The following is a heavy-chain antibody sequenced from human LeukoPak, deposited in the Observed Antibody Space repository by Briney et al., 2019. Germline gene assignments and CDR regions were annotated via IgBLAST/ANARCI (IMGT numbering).Heavy chain of an antibody. V-gene: IGHV4-34*01. Sequence: SETLSLTCAVYGGSFSGYYWSWIRQPPGKGLEWVGEINHSGSTNYNPSLKSRVTISVDTSKNQFSLKLSSVTAADTAVYYCARAFRGSGSFYFDYWGQGTLVTVSS. J-gene: IGHJ4*02. CDR2: INHSGST. D-gene: IGHD3-10*01. CDR3: ARAFRGSGSFYFDY. CDR1: GGSFSGYY.